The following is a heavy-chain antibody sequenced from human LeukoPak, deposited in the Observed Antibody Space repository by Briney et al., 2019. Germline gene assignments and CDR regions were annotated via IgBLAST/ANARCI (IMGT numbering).Heavy chain of an antibody. Sequence: GGSLRLSCTASGFVFRNNAMHWVRQAPGRGLEWVADIWNDGNNKYYADSVRGRFTISRDNSKNTLYLQMNSLRVDDTDRYYCARDTSSYPQFDDWGQGTLVTVSS. CDR1: GFVFRNNA. V-gene: IGHV3-33*01. CDR3: ARDTSSYPQFDD. CDR2: IWNDGNNK. J-gene: IGHJ4*02. D-gene: IGHD3-16*02.